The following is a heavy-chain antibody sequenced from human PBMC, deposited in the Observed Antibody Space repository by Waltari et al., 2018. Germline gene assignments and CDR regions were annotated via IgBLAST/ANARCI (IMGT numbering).Heavy chain of an antibody. Sequence: QVQLVQSGAEVQTPGSSVQVSCKASGGTFSSYAISWGRQAPGQGLEWMGGIIPSFGTANYAQKFQGRVTITADESTSTAYMELSSLRSEDTAVYYCARPLRLGAFDIWGQGTMVTVSS. CDR3: ARPLRLGAFDI. J-gene: IGHJ3*02. CDR2: IIPSFGTA. CDR1: GGTFSSYA. D-gene: IGHD5-12*01. V-gene: IGHV1-69*13.